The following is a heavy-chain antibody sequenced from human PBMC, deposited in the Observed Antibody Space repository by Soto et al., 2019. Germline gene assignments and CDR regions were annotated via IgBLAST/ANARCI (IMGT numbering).Heavy chain of an antibody. CDR1: GGSFSTYG. J-gene: IGHJ4*02. D-gene: IGHD4-17*01. CDR3: ARELDPYYGGNSLSLDH. Sequence: GASVKVSCKASGGSFSTYGINWVRLAPGQGLEWMGGIIPKFGTTNYAQNFQGRVTITADESTNTAYMELNYLGSDDTAVYFCARELDPYYGGNSLSLDHWGQGTQVTVSS. V-gene: IGHV1-69*13. CDR2: IIPKFGTT.